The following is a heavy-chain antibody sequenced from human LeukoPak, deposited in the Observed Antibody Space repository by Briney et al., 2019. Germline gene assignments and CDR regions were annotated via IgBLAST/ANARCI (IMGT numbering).Heavy chain of an antibody. V-gene: IGHV4-39*07. J-gene: IGHJ6*03. CDR1: GGSISSSSYY. D-gene: IGHD3-16*01. CDR2: IYYSGST. CDR3: ATLSRGRYYYYMDV. Sequence: SETLSLTCTVSGGSISSSSYYWGWIRQPPGKGLEWIGSIYYSGSTNYNPSLKSRVTISVDTSKNQFSLKLSSVTAADTAVYYCATLSRGRYYYYMDVWGKGTTVTVSS.